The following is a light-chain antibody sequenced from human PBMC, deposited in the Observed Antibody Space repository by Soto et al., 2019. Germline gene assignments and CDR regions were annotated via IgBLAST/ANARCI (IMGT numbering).Light chain of an antibody. CDR3: QHYGSALFT. CDR1: QSFSSSY. Sequence: EIVLTQSPGTLSLSPGERATLSCRASQSFSSSYLAWYQQKPGQAPRLLIYGASSRATGIPDRFSGSGSGTDFTLTISSREPEDVEVYYCQHYGSALFTFGPGTKVDV. CDR2: GAS. V-gene: IGKV3-20*01. J-gene: IGKJ3*01.